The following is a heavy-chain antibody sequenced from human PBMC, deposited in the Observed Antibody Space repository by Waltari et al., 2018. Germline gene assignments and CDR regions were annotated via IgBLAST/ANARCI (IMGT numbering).Heavy chain of an antibody. Sequence: QVFLVESGGGVVKPGDSLRLSCVSSGFNFNIYGMHWVAKAPGKGLEWVAFTLFDGINKHYADSVKGRFTISRDNIKNTLYLQMDSLRGEDSAMYYCAREDIVSETQWRGNQYRGNSGYDLWGQGTQVSVSS. J-gene: IGHJ4*01. D-gene: IGHD5-12*01. V-gene: IGHV3-30*02. CDR1: GFNFNIYG. CDR3: AREDIVSETQWRGNQYRGNSGYDL. CDR2: TLFDGINK.